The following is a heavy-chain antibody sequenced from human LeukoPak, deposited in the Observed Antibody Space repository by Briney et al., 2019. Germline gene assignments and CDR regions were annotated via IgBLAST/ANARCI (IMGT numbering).Heavy chain of an antibody. CDR3: ARHTDIAPLSSLKY. Sequence: PGGSLRLSCAASGFTFSKAWMSWVRQAAGKGLEWIGDIYYSGSTNYNPSLKSRVTISVDTSKNQFSLKLSSVTAADTAVYYCARHTDIAPLSSLKYWGQGTLVTVSS. V-gene: IGHV4-59*08. D-gene: IGHD6-13*01. J-gene: IGHJ4*02. CDR1: GFTFSKAW. CDR2: IYYSGST.